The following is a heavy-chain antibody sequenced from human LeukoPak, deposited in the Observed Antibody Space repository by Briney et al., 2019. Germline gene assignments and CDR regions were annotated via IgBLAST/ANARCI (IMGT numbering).Heavy chain of an antibody. D-gene: IGHD1-1*01. J-gene: IGHJ4*02. CDR1: GYTFTGYY. Sequence: GASVKVSCKASGYTFTGYYIHWVQQAPGQGLEWMGRINPNSGDTTYAQNFQGRVTMTRDTSISTVFMDLTSLRSDDTAVYYCARGGHWNDQPYWGQGTLVTVSS. CDR2: INPNSGDT. V-gene: IGHV1-2*06. CDR3: ARGGHWNDQPY.